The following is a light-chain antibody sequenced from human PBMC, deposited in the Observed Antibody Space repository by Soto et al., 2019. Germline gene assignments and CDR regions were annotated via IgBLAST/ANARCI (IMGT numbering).Light chain of an antibody. CDR3: SAWDDSLNGGV. CDR1: NSNIGTNT. V-gene: IGLV1-44*01. J-gene: IGLJ3*02. Sequence: QSVLTQPPSASGTPGQRVTVSCSGSNSNIGTNTVNWYQQLPGRAPKLLIYYSDQRSSGVPDRFSGSKSGTSASLAISGLQSEDESDYYCSAWDDSLNGGVFGGGTKLTVL. CDR2: YSD.